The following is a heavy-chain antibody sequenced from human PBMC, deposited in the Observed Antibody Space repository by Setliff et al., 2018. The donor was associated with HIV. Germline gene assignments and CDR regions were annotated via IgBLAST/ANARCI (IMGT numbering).Heavy chain of an antibody. J-gene: IGHJ4*02. V-gene: IGHV3-49*03. CDR3: TIAAAG. CDR2: IRRKSNGGTT. CDR1: GFRFGDYA. D-gene: IGHD6-13*01. Sequence: GGSLRLSCSVSGFRFGDYAMTWFRQAPGKGLEWVGFIRRKSNGGTTEYAASVKGRFNISRDDSKNIAYLQMNSLKTEDTAVYYCTIAAAGWGQGALVTVS.